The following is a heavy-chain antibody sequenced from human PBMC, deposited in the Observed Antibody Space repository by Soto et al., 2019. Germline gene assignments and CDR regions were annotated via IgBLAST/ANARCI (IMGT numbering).Heavy chain of an antibody. CDR2: IYYSGST. CDR3: ARDRGFGGYYGSGSYSAIDY. J-gene: IGHJ4*02. CDR1: GGSISSGGYY. V-gene: IGHV4-31*03. Sequence: QVQLQESGPGLVKPSQTLSLTCTVSGGSISSGGYYWSWIRQHPGKGLEWSGYIYYSGSTYYNPSLKSRVTISVDTSKNQFYLKLSSVTAADTAVYYCARDRGFGGYYGSGSYSAIDYWGQGTLVTVSS. D-gene: IGHD3-10*01.